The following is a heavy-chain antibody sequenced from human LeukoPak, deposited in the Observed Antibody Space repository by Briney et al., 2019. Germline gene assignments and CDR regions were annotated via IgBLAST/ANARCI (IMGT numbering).Heavy chain of an antibody. V-gene: IGHV3-15*07. CDR2: IRRNSDGGTI. CDR1: GFTFSDAW. J-gene: IGHJ5*02. Sequence: GGSLRLSCATSGFTFSDAWMNWVRQAPGKGLEWVGRIRRNSDGGTIDYAAPVKGRFALSRDDSKNTLYLHMSSLQTEDTAVYYCATDFYDTTWGQGTLVTVSS. CDR3: ATDFYDTT. D-gene: IGHD3-22*01.